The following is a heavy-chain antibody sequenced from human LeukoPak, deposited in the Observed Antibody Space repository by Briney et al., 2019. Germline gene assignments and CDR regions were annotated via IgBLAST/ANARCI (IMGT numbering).Heavy chain of an antibody. CDR3: ARSPVAGTHHFDY. CDR1: GFTFGSYS. D-gene: IGHD6-19*01. J-gene: IGHJ4*02. CDR2: ISSSSSTI. Sequence: PGGSLRLSYAASGFTFGSYSMNWVRQAPGKGLEWVSYISSSSSTIYYADSVKGRFTIFRDNAKNSLYLQMNSLRDEDTAVYYCARSPVAGTHHFDYWGQGTLVTVSS. V-gene: IGHV3-48*02.